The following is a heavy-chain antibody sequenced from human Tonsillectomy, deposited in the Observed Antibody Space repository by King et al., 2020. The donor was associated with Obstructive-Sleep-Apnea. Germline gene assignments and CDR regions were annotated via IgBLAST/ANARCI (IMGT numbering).Heavy chain of an antibody. V-gene: IGHV3-30-3*01. CDR3: ARENYGDFYFDY. CDR2: ISYDGSNK. D-gene: IGHD4-17*01. Sequence: QVQLVESGGGVVQPGRSLRLSCAASGFTFRRYAMHWVRQAPGKGLEWVAVISYDGSNKYYADSVKGRFTISRDNSQNTLYLQMNSLRAADTAVYYCARENYGDFYFDYWGQGTLVTVSS. J-gene: IGHJ4*02. CDR1: GFTFRRYA.